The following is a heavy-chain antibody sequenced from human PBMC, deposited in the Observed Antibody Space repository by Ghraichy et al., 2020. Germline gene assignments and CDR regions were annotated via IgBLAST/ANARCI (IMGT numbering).Heavy chain of an antibody. D-gene: IGHD1-7*01. CDR1: GGSISSSSYY. CDR2: IYYSGST. CDR3: ARHLSGTTGDYFDY. Sequence: SETLSLTCTVSGGSISSSSYYWGWIRQPPGKGLEWIGSIYYSGSTYYNPSLKSRVTISVDTSKNQFSLKLSSVTAADTAVYYCARHLSGTTGDYFDYWGQGTLVTVSS. V-gene: IGHV4-39*01. J-gene: IGHJ4*02.